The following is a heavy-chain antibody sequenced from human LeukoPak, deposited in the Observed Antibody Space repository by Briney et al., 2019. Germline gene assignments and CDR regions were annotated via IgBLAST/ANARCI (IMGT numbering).Heavy chain of an antibody. Sequence: ASVKVSCKASGYTFTGYYMHWVRQAPGQGLEWMGWINPNSGGTNHAQKFQGRVTMTRDTSISTAYMELSRLRSDDTAVYYCARDGLINYDILTGYSYWGQGTLVTVSS. CDR3: ARDGLINYDILTGYSY. CDR1: GYTFTGYY. CDR2: INPNSGGT. J-gene: IGHJ4*02. V-gene: IGHV1-2*02. D-gene: IGHD3-9*01.